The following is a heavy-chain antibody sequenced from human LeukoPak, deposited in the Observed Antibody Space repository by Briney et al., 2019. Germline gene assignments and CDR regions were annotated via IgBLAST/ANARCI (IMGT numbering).Heavy chain of an antibody. D-gene: IGHD6-6*01. Sequence: ASVKVSYKASGYTFTDYYMHWVRQAPGQGLEWMGRINPNSGGTNYAQKFQGRVTMTRDTSISTAYMELSGLRSDDTAVYYCATDGVAAHKQDYWGQGSLVSVSS. J-gene: IGHJ4*02. V-gene: IGHV1-2*06. CDR1: GYTFTDYY. CDR3: ATDGVAAHKQDY. CDR2: INPNSGGT.